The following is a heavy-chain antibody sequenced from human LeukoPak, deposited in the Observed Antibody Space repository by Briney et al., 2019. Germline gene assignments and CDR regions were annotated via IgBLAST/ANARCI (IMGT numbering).Heavy chain of an antibody. CDR3: ARSYSGYYYMDV. CDR2: INPNSGGT. V-gene: IGHV1-2*02. Sequence: GASVKVSCKASGYTFTGYYMHWVRQAPGQGLEWMGWINPNSGGTNYAQKFQGRVTMARDTSISTAYMELSRLRSDDTAVYYCARSYSGYYYMDVWGKGTTVTISS. D-gene: IGHD1-26*01. CDR1: GYTFTGYY. J-gene: IGHJ6*03.